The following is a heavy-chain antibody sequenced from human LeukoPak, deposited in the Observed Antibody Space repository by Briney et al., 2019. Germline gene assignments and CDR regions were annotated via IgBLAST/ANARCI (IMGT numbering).Heavy chain of an antibody. CDR2: ISYDGSNK. D-gene: IGHD3-3*01. V-gene: IGHV3-30-3*01. CDR1: GFTFSSYA. Sequence: GRSLRLSCAASGFTFSSYAMHWVRQAPGKGLEWVAVISYDGSNKYYADSVKGRFTISRDNSKNTLYLQMNSLRAEDTAVYYCARPGDDFWSGYWADYWGQGTLVTVSS. CDR3: ARPGDDFWSGYWADY. J-gene: IGHJ4*02.